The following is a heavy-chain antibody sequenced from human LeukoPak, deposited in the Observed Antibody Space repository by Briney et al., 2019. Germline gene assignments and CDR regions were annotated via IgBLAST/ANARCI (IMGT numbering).Heavy chain of an antibody. CDR3: ARDRAIFRVVIKFFPFDI. V-gene: IGHV4-61*02. D-gene: IGHD3-3*01. CDR2: IYTSGST. Sequence: PSETLSLTCTVSGGSISSGSYYWSWIRQPAGKGLEWIGRIYTSGSTNYNPSLKSRVTISVDTSKNQFSLKLSSVTAADTAVYYCARDRAIFRVVIKFFPFDIWGQGTMVTVSS. J-gene: IGHJ3*02. CDR1: GGSISSGSYY.